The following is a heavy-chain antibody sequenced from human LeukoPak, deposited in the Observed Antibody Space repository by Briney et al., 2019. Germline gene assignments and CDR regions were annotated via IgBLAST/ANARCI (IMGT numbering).Heavy chain of an antibody. CDR1: GCTFTTLD. CDR3: ARGQRGWEPDY. J-gene: IGHJ4*02. CDR2: INPNSGGT. D-gene: IGHD1-26*01. V-gene: IGHV1-2*02. Sequence: ASVKVSCKASGCTFTTLDINWVRQAPGQGLEWMGWINPNSGGTNYAQKFQGRVTMTRDTSISTAYMGLSSLRSEDTAVYYCARGQRGWEPDYWGQGTLVTVSS.